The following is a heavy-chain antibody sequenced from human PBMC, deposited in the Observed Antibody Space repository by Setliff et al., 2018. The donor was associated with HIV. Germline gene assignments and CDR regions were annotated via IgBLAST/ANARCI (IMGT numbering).Heavy chain of an antibody. CDR2: RFYSGNV. J-gene: IGHJ4*02. CDR1: GGSISSHY. D-gene: IGHD4-17*01. CDR3: AKGRTVDRYDY. Sequence: KPSETLSLTCTVSGGSISSHYWSWIRQPPGKGLEWIGCRFYSGNVDYNSALKSRVNISVDTSKNEFSLQLSYVTAADTAVYFCAKGRTVDRYDYWGQGTLVTVSS. V-gene: IGHV4-59*11.